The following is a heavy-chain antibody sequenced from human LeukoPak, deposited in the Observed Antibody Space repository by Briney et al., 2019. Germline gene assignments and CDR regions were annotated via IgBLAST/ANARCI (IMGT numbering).Heavy chain of an antibody. Sequence: GGSLRLSCAASGFTFSNYNMNWVRQAPGKGLGWVSSITSTSSYIYYADSVKGRFTISRDNAKNSLYLQMNSLRAEDTALYFCARDPYSGNYGNYYYYYMDVWGKGTTVTISS. CDR2: ITSTSSYI. V-gene: IGHV3-21*01. D-gene: IGHD1-26*01. CDR3: ARDPYSGNYGNYYYYYMDV. CDR1: GFTFSNYN. J-gene: IGHJ6*03.